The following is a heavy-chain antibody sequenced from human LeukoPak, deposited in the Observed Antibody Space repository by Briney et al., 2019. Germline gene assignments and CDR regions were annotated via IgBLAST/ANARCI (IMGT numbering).Heavy chain of an antibody. V-gene: IGHV2-5*02. J-gene: IGHJ6*03. D-gene: IGHD4-11*01. CDR1: GFSLSTSGVG. Sequence: GSGPTLVNPTQTLMLTCTFSGFSLSTSGVGVGWIRQPPGKALEWLALIYWDDDKRYSPSLKSRLTITKDTSKNQVVLTMTNMDPVDTATYYCAHRYSNYAYYYYYMDVWGKGTTVTVSS. CDR3: AHRYSNYAYYYYYMDV. CDR2: IYWDDDK.